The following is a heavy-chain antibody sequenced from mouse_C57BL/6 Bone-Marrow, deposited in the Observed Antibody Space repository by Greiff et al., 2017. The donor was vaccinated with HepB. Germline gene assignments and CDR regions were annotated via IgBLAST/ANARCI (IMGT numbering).Heavy chain of an antibody. Sequence: QVQLQQPGAELVMPGASVKLSCKASGYTFTSYWMHWVKQRPGQGLEWIGEIDPSASYTNYNQKFKGKSTLTVDKSSSTAYMQLSSLTSEDSAVYYCARPGRGYAMDYWGQGTSVTVSS. CDR1: GYTFTSYW. J-gene: IGHJ4*01. CDR3: ARPGRGYAMDY. CDR2: IDPSASYT. D-gene: IGHD3-3*01. V-gene: IGHV1-69*01.